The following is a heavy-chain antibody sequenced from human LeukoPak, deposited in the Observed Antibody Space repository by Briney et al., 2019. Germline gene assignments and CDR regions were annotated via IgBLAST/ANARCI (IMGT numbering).Heavy chain of an antibody. CDR1: GYTFTSYG. Sequence: ASVKVSCKASGYTFTSYGISWVRQAPGQGVEWMGWISAYNGKTNYAQKLQGIVTMTTDTSTSTAYMELRSLRSDDTAVYYCARSFGVVINYYMDVWGKGTTVTVSS. D-gene: IGHD3-3*01. J-gene: IGHJ6*03. CDR2: ISAYNGKT. CDR3: ARSFGVVINYYMDV. V-gene: IGHV1-18*01.